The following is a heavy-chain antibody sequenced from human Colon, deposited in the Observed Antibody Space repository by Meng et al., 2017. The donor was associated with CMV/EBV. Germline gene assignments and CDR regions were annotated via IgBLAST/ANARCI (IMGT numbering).Heavy chain of an antibody. CDR3: VRSSGWSLFDY. D-gene: IGHD6-19*01. V-gene: IGHV1-2*02. CDR1: GYTFSSYC. CDR2: IRSDGSAT. J-gene: IGHJ4*02. Sequence: GLQMPAGGGGTEPGASIKVSSKTFGYTFSSYCMHWVRQAPGQGLEWMGWIRSDGSATNYAQKFRGRVTMTRDASVSTAYMELSGLTSDDTAVYFCVRSSGWSLFDYWGPGALVTVSS.